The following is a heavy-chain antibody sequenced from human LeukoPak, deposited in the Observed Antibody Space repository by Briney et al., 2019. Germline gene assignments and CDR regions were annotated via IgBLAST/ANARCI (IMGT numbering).Heavy chain of an antibody. CDR3: ARGYCTNGVCYTFDY. CDR1: GGSISSGGYS. J-gene: IGHJ4*02. V-gene: IGHV4-30-2*01. Sequence: SETLSLTCAVSGGSISSGGYSWSWIRQPPGKGLEWIGYIYHSGSTYYNPSPKSRVTISVDRSKNQFSLKLSSVTAADTAVYCCARGYCTNGVCYTFDYWGQGTLVTVSS. CDR2: IYHSGST. D-gene: IGHD2-8*01.